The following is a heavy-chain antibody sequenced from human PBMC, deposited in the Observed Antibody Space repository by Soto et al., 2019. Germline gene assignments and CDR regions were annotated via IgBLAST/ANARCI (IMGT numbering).Heavy chain of an antibody. CDR2: IIPIFGTA. V-gene: IGHV1-69*13. CDR1: GGTFSSYA. D-gene: IGHD3-22*01. J-gene: IGHJ4*02. Sequence: ASVKVSCKASGGTFSSYAISWVRQAPGQGLEWMGGIIPIFGTANYAQKFQGRVTITADESTSTAYMELSSLRSEDTAVYYCARGFVGTYYYDSSGYSHFDYWGQGTLVTVSS. CDR3: ARGFVGTYYYDSSGYSHFDY.